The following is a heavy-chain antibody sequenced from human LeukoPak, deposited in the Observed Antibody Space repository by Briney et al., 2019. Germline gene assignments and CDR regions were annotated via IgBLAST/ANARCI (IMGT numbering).Heavy chain of an antibody. CDR1: GGSISSYY. CDR3: ARDSGGSVTIFGVVNKNWFDP. D-gene: IGHD3-3*01. J-gene: IGHJ5*02. Sequence: SETLSLTCTVSGGSISSYYWSWIRQPAGKGLEWIGRIYTSGSTNYNPSLKSRVTMSVDTSKNQFSLKLSSVTAAGTAVYYCARDSGGSVTIFGVVNKNWFDPWGQGTLVTVSS. V-gene: IGHV4-4*07. CDR2: IYTSGST.